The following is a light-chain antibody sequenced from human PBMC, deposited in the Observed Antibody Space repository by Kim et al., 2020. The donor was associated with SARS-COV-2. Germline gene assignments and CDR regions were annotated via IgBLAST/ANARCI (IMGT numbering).Light chain of an antibody. Sequence: EIVLTQSPGTLSLSPGERATLSCRASQSVSSSYLAWYQQKPGQAPRLLIYGASSRATGIPDRFSGSGSGTDFTLTISRLEPEDFAVYYCQQYGSSFMYTFGQGTKLEI. CDR3: QQYGSSFMYT. CDR2: GAS. J-gene: IGKJ2*01. CDR1: QSVSSSY. V-gene: IGKV3-20*01.